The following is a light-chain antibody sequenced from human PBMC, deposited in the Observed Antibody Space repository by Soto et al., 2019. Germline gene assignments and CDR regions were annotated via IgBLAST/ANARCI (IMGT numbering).Light chain of an antibody. CDR3: SSFTTSNTYV. CDR2: DVS. Sequence: HSVLTQPDSVSGSPGQSITISCTGSNSDVGAYNYVSWYQQRPGKAPKLMIYDVSNRPSGVSNRFSGSKSGNTASLTISGLQAEDEADYYCSSFTTSNTYVFGTGTKVTVL. J-gene: IGLJ1*01. CDR1: NSDVGAYNY. V-gene: IGLV2-14*01.